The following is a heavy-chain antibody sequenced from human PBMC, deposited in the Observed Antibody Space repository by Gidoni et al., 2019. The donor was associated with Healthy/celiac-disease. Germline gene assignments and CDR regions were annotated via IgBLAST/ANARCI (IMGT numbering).Heavy chain of an antibody. CDR2: IKQDGSEK. CDR1: GFTFSSYW. D-gene: IGHD2-21*02. V-gene: IGHV3-7*01. J-gene: IGHJ4*02. Sequence: EVQLVESGGGLVQPGGSLRLSCAASGFTFSSYWMSWVRQAPGKGLEWVANIKQDGSEKYYVDSVKGRFTISRDNAKNSLYLQMNSLRAEDTAVYYCARAEYCGGNCYPYYFDYWGQGTLVTVSS. CDR3: ARAEYCGGNCYPYYFDY.